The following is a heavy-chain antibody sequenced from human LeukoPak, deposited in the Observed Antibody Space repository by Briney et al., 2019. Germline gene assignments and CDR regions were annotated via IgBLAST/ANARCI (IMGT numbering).Heavy chain of an antibody. Sequence: PSETLSLTCTVSGGSISSGSYYWSWIRQPAGKGLEWIGRIYTSGSTNYNPSLKSRVTISVDTSKNQFSLKQSSVTAADTAVYYCARGPSPDYYDSSGYYYFDYWGQGTLVTVSS. CDR3: ARGPSPDYYDSSGYYYFDY. CDR2: IYTSGST. D-gene: IGHD3-22*01. J-gene: IGHJ4*02. CDR1: GGSISSGSYY. V-gene: IGHV4-61*02.